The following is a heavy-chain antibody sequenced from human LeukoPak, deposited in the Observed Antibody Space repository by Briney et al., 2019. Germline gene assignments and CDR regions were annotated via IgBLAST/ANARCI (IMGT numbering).Heavy chain of an antibody. D-gene: IGHD6-13*01. CDR1: GFTFSSYT. CDR2: ISSSGYYI. CDR3: ARDIATAGHLAFDY. J-gene: IGHJ4*02. V-gene: IGHV3-21*01. Sequence: GGSLRLSCAASGFTFSSYTMNWVRQAPGKGLEWVSSISSSGYYIYYADSLKGRFTISRDNAKNSLFLQIHSQRSEDTAVYYCARDIATAGHLAFDYWGQGTLVTVSS.